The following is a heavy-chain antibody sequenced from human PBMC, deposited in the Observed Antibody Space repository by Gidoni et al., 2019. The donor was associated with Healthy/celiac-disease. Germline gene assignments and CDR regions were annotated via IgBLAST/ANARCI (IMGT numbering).Heavy chain of an antibody. CDR2: ISSSSSTI. V-gene: IGHV3-48*02. Sequence: EVQLVESGGGLVQPGGSLILSCAASGFTFSSYSMNWVRQAPGKGLEWVSYISSSSSTIYCADAVKGRFTISRDNAKNSLYLQMNSLRDEDTAVYYCAREARWDTAMVLWGQGTLVTVSS. J-gene: IGHJ4*02. CDR3: AREARWDTAMVL. D-gene: IGHD5-18*01. CDR1: GFTFSSYS.